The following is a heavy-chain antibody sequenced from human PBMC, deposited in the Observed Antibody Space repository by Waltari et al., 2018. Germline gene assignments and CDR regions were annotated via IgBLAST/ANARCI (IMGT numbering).Heavy chain of an antibody. D-gene: IGHD6-13*01. CDR1: GYSISSGYY. CDR3: ARVVRQQLVKSGVYYMDV. Sequence: QVQLQESGPGLVKPSETLSLTCTVSGYSISSGYYWGWIRQPPGKGLEWIGSIYHSGSTSYSPSLKSRVPISVDTSKNQFSLKLSSVTAADTAVYYCARVVRQQLVKSGVYYMDVWGKGTTVTVSS. V-gene: IGHV4-38-2*02. CDR2: IYHSGST. J-gene: IGHJ6*03.